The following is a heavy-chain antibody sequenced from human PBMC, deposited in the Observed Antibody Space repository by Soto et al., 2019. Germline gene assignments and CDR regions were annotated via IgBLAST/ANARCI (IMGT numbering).Heavy chain of an antibody. CDR1: GFTFSNSA. Sequence: GGSLRLSCAASGFTFSNSALRWVRQAPGKGLQWVSSITDSGVSTYYTDSVKGRFTISRDNSKNTLYVQMNSLRVDDPAVYYCVAGEFFDYWGQGTLVTVSS. V-gene: IGHV3-23*01. J-gene: IGHJ4*02. CDR3: VAGEFFDY. CDR2: ITDSGVST. D-gene: IGHD3-16*01.